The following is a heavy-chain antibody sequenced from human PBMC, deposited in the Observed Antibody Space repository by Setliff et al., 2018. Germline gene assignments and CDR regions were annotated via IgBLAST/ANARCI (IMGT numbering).Heavy chain of an antibody. J-gene: IGHJ6*03. D-gene: IGHD3-22*01. Sequence: ASVKVSCKASGYTFTSYGISWVRQAPGQGLEWMGWTSAYNGNTNYAQKLQGRVTMTTDTSTSTAYMELRSLRSDDTAVYYCARDTPNYYDSSGYYLGGIVIYYYYYYMDVWGKGTTVTVSS. CDR1: GYTFTSYG. CDR3: ARDTPNYYDSSGYYLGGIVIYYYYYYMDV. V-gene: IGHV1-18*01. CDR2: TSAYNGNT.